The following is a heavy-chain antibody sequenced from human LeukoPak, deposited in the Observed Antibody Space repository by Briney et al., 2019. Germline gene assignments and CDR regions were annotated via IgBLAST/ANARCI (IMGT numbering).Heavy chain of an antibody. CDR3: ARDQSYGYYGSGSYFDY. V-gene: IGHV4-39*07. J-gene: IGHJ4*02. D-gene: IGHD3-10*01. Sequence: SETLSLTCTVSGGSISSSSYYWGWIRQPPGKGLGWIGSIYYSGSTYYNPSLKSRVTISVDTSKNQFSLKLSSVTAADTAVYYCARDQSYGYYGSGSYFDYWGQGTLVTVSS. CDR1: GGSISSSSYY. CDR2: IYYSGST.